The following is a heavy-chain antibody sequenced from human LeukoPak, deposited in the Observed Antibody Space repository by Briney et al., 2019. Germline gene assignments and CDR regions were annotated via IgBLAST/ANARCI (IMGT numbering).Heavy chain of an antibody. V-gene: IGHV3-33*01. CDR2: IWYDGSNK. Sequence: GRSLRLSCAASGFTFSSYGMHWVRQAPGKRLEWVAVIWYDGSNKYYADSVKGRFTISRDNSKNTLYLQMNSLRAEDTAMYYCARALYCSGGSCYVSGHYYGMDVWGQGTTVTVSS. CDR3: ARALYCSGGSCYVSGHYYGMDV. CDR1: GFTFSSYG. D-gene: IGHD2-15*01. J-gene: IGHJ6*02.